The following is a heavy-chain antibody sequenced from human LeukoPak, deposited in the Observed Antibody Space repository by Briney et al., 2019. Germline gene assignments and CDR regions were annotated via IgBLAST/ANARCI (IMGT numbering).Heavy chain of an antibody. CDR3: AREGPLDY. Sequence: GGSLRLSCAASGFTFSSYNMNWVRQAPGRGLEWVTYISSSNSTIYYADSVKGRFTISRDNAKNSLYLQMNSLRAEDTAVYYCAREGPLDYWGQGTLVTVSS. V-gene: IGHV3-48*01. CDR1: GFTFSSYN. J-gene: IGHJ4*02. CDR2: ISSSNSTI.